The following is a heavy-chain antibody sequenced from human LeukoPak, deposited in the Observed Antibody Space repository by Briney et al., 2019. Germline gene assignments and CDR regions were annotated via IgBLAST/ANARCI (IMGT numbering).Heavy chain of an antibody. CDR2: ISWNSGTI. V-gene: IGHV3-9*01. J-gene: IGHJ6*03. CDR1: GFRFDGYA. Sequence: PGRSLRLSRAASGFRFDGYAMHWVRQAPGKGLEWVSGISWNSGTIAYADSVKGRFTICRDDAKNSLYLQMNSLRAEDTALYYCAKDIAPAVFCYMDVWGKGTTVIVSS. CDR3: AKDIAPAVFCYMDV. D-gene: IGHD2/OR15-2a*01.